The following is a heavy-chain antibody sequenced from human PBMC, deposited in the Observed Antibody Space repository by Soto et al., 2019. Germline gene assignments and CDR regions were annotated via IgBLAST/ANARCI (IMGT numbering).Heavy chain of an antibody. D-gene: IGHD6-19*01. CDR1: GFTFSSYW. J-gene: IGHJ3*02. CDR2: IKQDGSEK. CDR3: ARIDSSGWYEDAFDI. Sequence: GGSLRLSCAASGFTFSSYWMSWVRQAPGKGLEWVANIKQDGSEKYYVDSVKGRFTISRDNAKNSLYLQMNSLRAEDTAVYYCARIDSSGWYEDAFDIWGQGTMVTVSS. V-gene: IGHV3-7*01.